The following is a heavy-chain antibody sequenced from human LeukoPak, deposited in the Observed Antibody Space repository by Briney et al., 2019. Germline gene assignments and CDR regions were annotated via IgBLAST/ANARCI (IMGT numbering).Heavy chain of an antibody. J-gene: IGHJ5*02. CDR3: ARRVAYSSSPTNWFDP. D-gene: IGHD6-13*01. CDR1: GGSVSSIAYY. V-gene: IGHV4-39*01. Sequence: SETLSLTCTVSGGSVSSIAYYWGWIRQPPGKGLEWIGSIYYSGSTYYNPSLKSRVTISVDTSKNQFSLKLSSVTATDTAVYYCARRVAYSSSPTNWFDPWGQGTLVTVSS. CDR2: IYYSGST.